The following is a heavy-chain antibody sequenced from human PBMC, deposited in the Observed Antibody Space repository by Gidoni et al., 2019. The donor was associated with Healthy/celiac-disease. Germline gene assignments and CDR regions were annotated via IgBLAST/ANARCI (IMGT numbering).Heavy chain of an antibody. CDR1: GGSISSGSYY. CDR3: ARAPIVVVPAPTLRLYYYGMDV. CDR2: IYTSGST. V-gene: IGHV4-61*02. D-gene: IGHD2-2*01. J-gene: IGHJ6*02. Sequence: QVQLQESGPGLVTPSQTLSLTCTVSGGSISSGSYYWSWIRQPAGKGLEWIGRIYTSGSTNYNPSLKSRVTISVDTSKNQFSLKLSSVTAADTAVYYCARAPIVVVPAPTLRLYYYGMDVWGQGTTVTVSS.